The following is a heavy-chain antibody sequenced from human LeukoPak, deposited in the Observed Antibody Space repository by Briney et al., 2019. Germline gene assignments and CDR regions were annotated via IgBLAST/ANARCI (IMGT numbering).Heavy chain of an antibody. CDR2: IGSSSTYI. Sequence: GGSLRLSCAASGFTFSSYAMSWVRQAPGKGLEWVSSIGSSSTYICYADSVKGRFTISRDNAKNSLYLQMDSLRAEDTALYYCAKGGDIVVVPAPGGLDYWGQGTLVTVSS. CDR1: GFTFSSYA. J-gene: IGHJ4*02. CDR3: AKGGDIVVVPAPGGLDY. V-gene: IGHV3-21*04. D-gene: IGHD2-2*01.